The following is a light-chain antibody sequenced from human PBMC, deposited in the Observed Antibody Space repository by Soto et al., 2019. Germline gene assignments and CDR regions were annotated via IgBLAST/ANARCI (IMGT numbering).Light chain of an antibody. Sequence: EFVLTQSPATLSLSPGEGATLSCWASQSISSSYLSWYQQKPGQAPRLLIYGASTRATGIPARFSGSGRGSGTDFTLTISSLQPEDFAVYYCQQDYNLPITFGQGTRLEIK. CDR3: QQDYNLPIT. CDR1: QSISSSY. V-gene: IGKV3D-7*01. CDR2: GAS. J-gene: IGKJ5*01.